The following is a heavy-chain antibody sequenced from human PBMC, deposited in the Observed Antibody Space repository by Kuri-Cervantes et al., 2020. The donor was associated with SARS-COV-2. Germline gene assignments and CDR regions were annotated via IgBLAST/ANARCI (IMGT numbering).Heavy chain of an antibody. D-gene: IGHD3-22*01. V-gene: IGHV7-4-1*02. CDR3: ARGLKSYYDSSGTKSLQH. CDR2: INTNTGNP. Sequence: ASVKVSCKASGYTFTSYAMNWVRQAPGQGLEWMRWINTNTGNPTYAQGFTGRFVFSLDTSVSTAYLQISSLKAEDTAVYYCARGLKSYYDSSGTKSLQHWGQGTLVTVSS. J-gene: IGHJ1*01. CDR1: GYTFTSYA.